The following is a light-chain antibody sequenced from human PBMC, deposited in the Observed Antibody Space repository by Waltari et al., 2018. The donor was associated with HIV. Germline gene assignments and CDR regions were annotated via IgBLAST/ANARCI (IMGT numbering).Light chain of an antibody. CDR2: DVS. CDR1: STDFGGYNY. J-gene: IGLJ1*01. CDR3: SSYTSSSTLFYV. Sequence: QSPLTQHASVSGSLGQSITTSCPRTSTDFGGYNYVSCYQQHPVKAPKLMIYDVSNRPSGFSNRFSGSKSGNTASLTISGLQAEDEADYSCSSYTSSSTLFYVFGTGTKVTVL. V-gene: IGLV2-14*03.